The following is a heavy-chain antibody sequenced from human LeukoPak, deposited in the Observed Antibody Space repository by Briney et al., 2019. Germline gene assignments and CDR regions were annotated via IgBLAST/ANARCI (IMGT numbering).Heavy chain of an antibody. CDR2: IYYSRST. D-gene: IGHD6-19*01. V-gene: IGHV4-59*12. CDR1: GGSISSYY. CDR3: AREVAVALRRKRFGLDP. Sequence: TSETLSLTCTVSGGSISSYYWSWIRQPPGKGLEWIGYIYYSRSTNYNPSLKSRVTISVDTSKNQFSLKLSSVTAADTAVYYCAREVAVALRRKRFGLDPWGQGTLVTVSS. J-gene: IGHJ5*02.